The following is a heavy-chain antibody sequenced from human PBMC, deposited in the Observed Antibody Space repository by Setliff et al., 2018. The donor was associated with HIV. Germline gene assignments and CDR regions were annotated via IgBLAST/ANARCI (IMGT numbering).Heavy chain of an antibody. J-gene: IGHJ4*02. Sequence: GGSLRLSCAASGFTFSNSWMNWVRQAPGKGLVWVSRINSDGSSTTYADSVKGRFTISRDNAKNTLYLQMNSPRAEDTAVYYCASSGSYGYWGQGTLVTVSS. CDR2: INSDGSST. CDR3: ASSGSYGY. V-gene: IGHV3-74*01. D-gene: IGHD1-26*01. CDR1: GFTFSNSW.